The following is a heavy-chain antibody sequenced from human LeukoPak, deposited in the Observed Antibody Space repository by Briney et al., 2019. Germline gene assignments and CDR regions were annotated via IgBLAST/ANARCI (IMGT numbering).Heavy chain of an antibody. CDR3: ARGTRISRIAAALTGGDAFDI. CDR2: TYYRSKWYN. V-gene: IGHV6-1*01. CDR1: GDSVSSNSAA. D-gene: IGHD6-13*01. J-gene: IGHJ3*02. Sequence: SQTLSLTCAISGDSVSSNSAAWNWIRQSPSRGLEWLGRTYYRSKWYNDYAVSVKSRITINPDTSKNQFSLQLNSVTPEDTAVYYCARGTRISRIAAALTGGDAFDIWGQGTMVTVSS.